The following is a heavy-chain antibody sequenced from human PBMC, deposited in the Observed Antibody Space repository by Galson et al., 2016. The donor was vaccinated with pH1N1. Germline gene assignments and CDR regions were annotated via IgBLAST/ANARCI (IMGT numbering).Heavy chain of an antibody. J-gene: IGHJ4*02. CDR2: IYWNDDQ. CDR3: ARSDYGDFVGYFAY. V-gene: IGHV2-5*01. CDR1: GFSLSTSGVG. Sequence: PALVKPTQTLTLTCTFSGFSLSTSGVGVGWIRQPPGKALEWLALIYWNDDQRYSPSLKSRLTITKDTSKNQVVLTVTNMDPVDTATYYCARSDYGDFVGYFAYWGQGTLVTVSP. D-gene: IGHD4-17*01.